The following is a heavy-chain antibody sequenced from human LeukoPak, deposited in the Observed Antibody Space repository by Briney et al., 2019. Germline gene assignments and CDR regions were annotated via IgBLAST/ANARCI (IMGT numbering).Heavy chain of an antibody. CDR2: MNPNSGNT. J-gene: IGHJ4*02. CDR3: ARGYYYDSL. Sequence: ASVKVSCKASGYTFTSYDINWVRQATGQGLEWMGWMNPNSGNTGYAQKLQGRVTMTTDTSTSTAYMELRSLRSDDTAVYYCARGYYYDSLWGQGTLVTVSS. CDR1: GYTFTSYD. V-gene: IGHV1-8*01. D-gene: IGHD3-22*01.